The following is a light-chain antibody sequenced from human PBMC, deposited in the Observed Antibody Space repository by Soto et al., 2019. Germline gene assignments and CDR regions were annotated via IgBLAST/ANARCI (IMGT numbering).Light chain of an antibody. CDR1: VLAKKH. V-gene: IGLV3-27*01. CDR2: KDS. J-gene: IGLJ3*02. CDR3: YSTADNNWV. Sequence: SYELTQSSSVSVSPGQTARITCSGDVLAKKHARWLQQKPGQAPVVLLYKDSERPPGIPERFSGSSSGTTATLTISGAQVDDEADYYCYSTADNNWVFGGGTKLTVL.